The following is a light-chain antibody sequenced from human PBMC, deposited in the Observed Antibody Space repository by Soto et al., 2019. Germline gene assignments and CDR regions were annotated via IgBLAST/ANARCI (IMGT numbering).Light chain of an antibody. CDR2: NVN. CDR3: SSFTSSTTYV. Sequence: QSVLTQSASGSGSPGQSITITCTGTSSDVGNYNYVSWYQQHPGEVPKLIIFNVNNRPSGVSNRFSGSKSGNTASLTISGLQAEDEADYYCSSFTSSTTYVFGTGTKVTVL. V-gene: IGLV2-14*01. J-gene: IGLJ1*01. CDR1: SSDVGNYNY.